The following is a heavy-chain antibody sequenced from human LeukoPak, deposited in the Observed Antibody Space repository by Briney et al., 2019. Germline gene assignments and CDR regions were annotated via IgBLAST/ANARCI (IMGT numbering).Heavy chain of an antibody. CDR2: IYYSGST. J-gene: IGHJ4*02. Sequence: SETLSLTCTVSGASINTYYWSWIRQPPGKGLEWIGYIYYSGSTYYNPSLKSRVTISVDTSKNQFSLKLSSVTAADTAVYYCARGGYDRHIDYWGQGTLVTVSS. V-gene: IGHV4-59*06. CDR1: GASINTYY. D-gene: IGHD5-12*01. CDR3: ARGGYDRHIDY.